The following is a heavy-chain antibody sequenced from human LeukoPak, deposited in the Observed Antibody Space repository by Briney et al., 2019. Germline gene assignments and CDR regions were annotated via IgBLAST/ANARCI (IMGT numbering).Heavy chain of an antibody. J-gene: IGHJ4*02. D-gene: IGHD3-9*01. Sequence: SSETLSFTCTVSGGSISSSSYSWGWIHQPPGKGLEWIGSIYYSGSTYYNPSLKSRVTISVDTSKNQFSLKLSSVTAADTAVYFCSKAVGGIRYFDWLPHYFDYWGQGTLVTVSS. CDR2: IYYSGST. CDR3: SKAVGGIRYFDWLPHYFDY. V-gene: IGHV4-39*01. CDR1: GGSISSSSYS.